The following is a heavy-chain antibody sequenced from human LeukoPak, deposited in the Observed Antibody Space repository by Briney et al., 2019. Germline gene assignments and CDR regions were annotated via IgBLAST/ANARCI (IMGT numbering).Heavy chain of an antibody. V-gene: IGHV4-4*02. CDR3: ARAQPSSGYPQDAFDI. CDR1: GGSISSSNR. J-gene: IGHJ3*02. D-gene: IGHD3-22*01. CDR2: IYHSGST. Sequence: SETLSLTCAVSGGSISSSNRWSWVRQPPGKGLEWIGEIYHSGSTNYNPSLKSRVTISVDKSKNQFSLKLSSVAAADTAVYYCARAQPSSGYPQDAFDIWGQGTMVTVSS.